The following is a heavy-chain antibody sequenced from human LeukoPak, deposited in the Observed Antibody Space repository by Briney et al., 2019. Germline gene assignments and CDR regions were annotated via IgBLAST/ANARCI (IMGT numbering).Heavy chain of an antibody. D-gene: IGHD3-16*02. V-gene: IGHV4-39*01. J-gene: IGHJ4*02. CDR1: GGSISNTQYY. Sequence: SETLSLTCTVSGGSISNTQYYWGWFRQPPGKGLEWIGSIYYSGNTHYNPSLKSRLTISVDTSKNQFSLKVSSVTATDTAVYYCARHNFPLLSSQGSSDHWGQGTLVTVSS. CDR3: ARHNFPLLSSQGSSDH. CDR2: IYYSGNT.